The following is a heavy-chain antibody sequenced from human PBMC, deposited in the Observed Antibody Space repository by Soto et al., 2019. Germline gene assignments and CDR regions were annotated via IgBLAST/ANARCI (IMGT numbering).Heavy chain of an antibody. CDR1: GFTFSSYA. D-gene: IGHD3-3*01. V-gene: IGHV3-30-3*01. CDR3: ARDQGIQDDFWSGYYHYYGMDV. CDR2: ISYDGSNK. Sequence: GSLRLSCAASGFTFSSYAMHWVRQAPGKGLEWVAVISYDGSNKYYADSVKGRFTISRDNSKNTLYLQMNSLRAEDTAVYYCARDQGIQDDFWSGYYHYYGMDVWGQGTTVTVSS. J-gene: IGHJ6*02.